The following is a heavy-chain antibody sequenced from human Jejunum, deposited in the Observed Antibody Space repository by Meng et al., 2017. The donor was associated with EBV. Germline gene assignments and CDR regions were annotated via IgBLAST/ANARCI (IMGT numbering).Heavy chain of an antibody. J-gene: IGHJ4*02. V-gene: IGHV3-30*04. D-gene: IGHD1-14*01. Sequence: QLQLGGSGGCVSQHGLSLRLSCADSGFTFGDYAMPWVCQAPGKGLEWVALVSYGGSDKLYADSVKGRFTIYRDNSDNTLFLQMNSLKPEDTAVYYCAKERRGFYAEHWGQGTLVTVSS. CDR1: GFTFGDYA. CDR2: VSYGGSDK. CDR3: AKERRGFYAEH.